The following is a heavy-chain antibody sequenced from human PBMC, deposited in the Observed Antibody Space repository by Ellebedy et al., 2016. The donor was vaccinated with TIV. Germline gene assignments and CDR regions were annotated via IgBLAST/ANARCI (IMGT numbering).Heavy chain of an antibody. CDR3: ARDPLIGHVNYFNY. V-gene: IGHV3-30-3*01. CDR2: IAYDGTIT. D-gene: IGHD3-16*02. J-gene: IGHJ4*02. CDR1: GFTFSDYP. Sequence: GESLKISCTASGFTFSDYPMNWVRQAPGKGLEWVAVIAYDGTITYYGTSVQGRFTISRDSSTLFLQMNSLRPEDTALYYCARDPLIGHVNYFNYWGQGTLVTVSS.